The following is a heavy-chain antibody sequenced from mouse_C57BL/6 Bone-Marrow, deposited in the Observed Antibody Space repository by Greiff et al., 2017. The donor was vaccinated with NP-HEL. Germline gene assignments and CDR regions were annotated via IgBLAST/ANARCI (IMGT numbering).Heavy chain of an antibody. Sequence: QVQLQQPGAELVRPGSSVKLSCKASGYTFTSYWMHWVKQRPIQGLEWIGNIDPSDSETHYNQKFKDKATLTVDKSSSTAYMQLSSLTSEDSAVYYCARINKFITTVVGPYAMDYWGQGTSVTVSS. CDR1: GYTFTSYW. J-gene: IGHJ4*01. CDR2: IDPSDSET. CDR3: ARINKFITTVVGPYAMDY. V-gene: IGHV1-52*01. D-gene: IGHD1-1*01.